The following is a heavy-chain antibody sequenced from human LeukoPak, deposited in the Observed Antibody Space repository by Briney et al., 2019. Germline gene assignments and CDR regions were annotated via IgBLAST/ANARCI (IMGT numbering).Heavy chain of an antibody. CDR3: ARGFVHPPAFTIFGVVISIGWFDP. J-gene: IGHJ5*02. CDR1: TDSISSGNYY. CDR2: IVSGGST. Sequence: SETLSLTCSVSTDSISSGNYYWGWVRQSPGQGLEWIGSIVSGGSTNYNPSLKSRVTISVDTSKNQFSLKLSSVTAADTAVYYCARGFVHPPAFTIFGVVISIGWFDPWGQGTLVTVSS. D-gene: IGHD3-3*01. V-gene: IGHV4-39*07.